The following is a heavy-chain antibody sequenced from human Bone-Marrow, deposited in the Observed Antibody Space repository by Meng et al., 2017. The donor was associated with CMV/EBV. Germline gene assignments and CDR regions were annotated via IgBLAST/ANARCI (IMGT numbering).Heavy chain of an antibody. Sequence: GESLKISCAASGFTFSSYSMNWVRQAPGKGLEWVSYISSSSSTIYYADSVKGRFTISRDNAKNSLYLQMNSLRAEDTAVYYCANVLAVAGGDYWGQGTLVTIYS. CDR2: ISSSSSTI. V-gene: IGHV3-48*04. CDR1: GFTFSSYS. J-gene: IGHJ4*02. D-gene: IGHD6-19*01. CDR3: ANVLAVAGGDY.